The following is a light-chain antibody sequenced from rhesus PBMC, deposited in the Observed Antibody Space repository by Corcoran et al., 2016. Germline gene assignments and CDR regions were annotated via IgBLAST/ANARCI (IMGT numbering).Light chain of an antibody. CDR3: KQFGSSPYS. Sequence: DIQMTQSPSSLSASVGDRVTITSRASENVNNYLHWYQQKPWKAPKLLIYKAATLQSGVPSRFRGSGSRTDFTLTIRSLQHEDFATYYCKQFGSSPYSFGQGTRVEIK. CDR1: ENVNNY. J-gene: IGKJ2*01. V-gene: IGKV1-74*01. CDR2: KAA.